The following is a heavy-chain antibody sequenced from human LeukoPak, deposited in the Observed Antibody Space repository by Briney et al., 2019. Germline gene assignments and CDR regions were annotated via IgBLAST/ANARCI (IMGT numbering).Heavy chain of an antibody. J-gene: IGHJ4*02. CDR2: IYYSGST. V-gene: IGHV4-59*01. CDR1: GASISSYY. CDR3: ARSLSSGYATNFDY. Sequence: SETLSLTCIVSGASISSYYWSWIRQPPGKGLEWIGYIYYSGSTNYNPSLKSRVTISVDTSKNQFPLKLSSVTAADTAVYYCARSLSSGYATNFDYWGQGTLVTVSS. D-gene: IGHD3-22*01.